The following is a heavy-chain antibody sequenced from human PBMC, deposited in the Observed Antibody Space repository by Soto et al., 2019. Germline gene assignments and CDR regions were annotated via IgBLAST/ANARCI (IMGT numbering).Heavy chain of an antibody. D-gene: IGHD2-2*01. V-gene: IGHV3-73*01. Sequence: GGSLRLSCADSGLPFSGSPIHWVRQASGKGLERVGRIRSKANTYATAYATSVKGRFTISRDDSKNTTYLQRNSLKTEDTAVYFCTRPGFGDFVDPYDYGIDVWGQGTTVTVSS. J-gene: IGHJ6*02. CDR3: TRPGFGDFVDPYDYGIDV. CDR2: IRSKANTYAT. CDR1: GLPFSGSP.